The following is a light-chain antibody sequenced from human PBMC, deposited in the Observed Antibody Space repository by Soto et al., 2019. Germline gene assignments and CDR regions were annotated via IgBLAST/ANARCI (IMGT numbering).Light chain of an antibody. CDR2: DAS. CDR3: QQYNSYLGT. CDR1: VSISPW. J-gene: IGKJ1*01. Sequence: DIQMTQAPSSLSASVGDRVTITFRASVSISPWVAWYRQKPGKARKVLIYDASSLESGGPSRFSGTGSGTESTLTISSLQPDDFATYYCQQYNSYLGTFGQGTKVDIK. V-gene: IGKV1-5*01.